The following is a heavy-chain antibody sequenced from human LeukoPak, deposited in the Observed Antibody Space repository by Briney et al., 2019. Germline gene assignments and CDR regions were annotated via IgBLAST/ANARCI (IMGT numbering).Heavy chain of an antibody. V-gene: IGHV4-4*09. CDR3: ARHHTGYYDFWSGCYRHYYYYMDV. Sequence: SETLSLTCTVSGGSISSYYWSWIRQPPGKGLEWIGYIYISGSTNYNPSLKSRVTISVDTSKNQFSLKLSSVTAADTAVYYCARHHTGYYDFWSGCYRHYYYYMDVWGKGTTVTVSS. CDR2: IYISGST. J-gene: IGHJ6*03. D-gene: IGHD3-3*01. CDR1: GGSISSYY.